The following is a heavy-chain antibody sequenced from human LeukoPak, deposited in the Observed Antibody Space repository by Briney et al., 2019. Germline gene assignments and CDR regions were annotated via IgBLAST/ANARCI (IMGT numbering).Heavy chain of an antibody. Sequence: SVQVSCKASGGTFSSYAIRWVRQAPGQGLAWMGGIIPIFGTANYAQKFKGRVTITADESTSTAYMELSSLRSEDTAVYYCARDLMDYYDSRGYYGSWGQGTLVTASS. CDR2: IIPIFGTA. CDR3: ARDLMDYYDSRGYYGS. D-gene: IGHD3-22*01. J-gene: IGHJ5*02. V-gene: IGHV1-69*13. CDR1: GGTFSSYA.